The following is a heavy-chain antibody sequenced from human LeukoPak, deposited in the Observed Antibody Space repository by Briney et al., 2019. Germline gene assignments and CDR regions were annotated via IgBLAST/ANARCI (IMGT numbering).Heavy chain of an antibody. V-gene: IGHV1-18*01. CDR2: ISGYNAVT. J-gene: IGHJ4*02. CDR3: ARGDYSGTYYYFDF. Sequence: GASVKVSCKASGYTFTNYGISWVRQAPGQGLEWLGWISGYNAVTSYPQKIEGRVTITTDTSTATAYMELRSLRSDDTAVYYCARGDYSGTYYYFDFWGQGTLVTVSS. CDR1: GYTFTNYG. D-gene: IGHD1-26*01.